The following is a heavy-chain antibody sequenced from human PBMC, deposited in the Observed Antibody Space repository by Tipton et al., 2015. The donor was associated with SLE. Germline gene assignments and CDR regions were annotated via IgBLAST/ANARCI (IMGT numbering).Heavy chain of an antibody. CDR3: ARDQGGTGITDYYYYYAMDV. J-gene: IGHJ6*02. D-gene: IGHD1/OR15-1a*01. V-gene: IGHV4-34*01. CDR2: VYYTGNT. Sequence: TLSLTCTVYGGSFSGYYWSWIRQPPGKGLEWIGTVYYTGNTFYNPSLKSRVTISVDKSKNQFSLKLSSVTAADTAVYYCARDQGGTGITDYYYYYAMDVWGHGTTVAVSS. CDR1: GGSFSGYY.